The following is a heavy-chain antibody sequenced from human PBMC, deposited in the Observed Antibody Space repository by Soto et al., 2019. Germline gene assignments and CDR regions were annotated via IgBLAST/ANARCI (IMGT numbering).Heavy chain of an antibody. CDR3: ARAPKYSRSPAIFDY. Sequence: AAVKVSCKASGYTFTGYYMHWVRQAPGQGLEWMGWINPNSGGTNYAQKFQGRVTMTRDTSISTAYMELSRLRSDDTAVYYCARAPKYSRSPAIFDYWGQGTLVTVSS. CDR2: INPNSGGT. V-gene: IGHV1-2*02. J-gene: IGHJ4*02. CDR1: GYTFTGYY. D-gene: IGHD6-6*01.